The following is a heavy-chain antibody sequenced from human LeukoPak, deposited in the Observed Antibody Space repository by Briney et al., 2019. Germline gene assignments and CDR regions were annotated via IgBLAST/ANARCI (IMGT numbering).Heavy chain of an antibody. CDR1: GFTFSSYA. J-gene: IGHJ4*02. D-gene: IGHD5-18*01. Sequence: GGSLRLSCAASGFTFSSYAMNWVRQAPGKGLEWVSGISGSGDSTNYEDFVKGRFTISRDNSKNTLYLQMNSLRVEDTAVYYCARDQEAQLWLRGGYFGYWGQGTLVTVSS. CDR2: ISGSGDST. CDR3: ARDQEAQLWLRGGYFGY. V-gene: IGHV3-23*01.